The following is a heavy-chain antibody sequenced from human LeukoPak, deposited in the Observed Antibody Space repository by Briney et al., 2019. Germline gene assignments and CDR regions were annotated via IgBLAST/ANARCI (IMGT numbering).Heavy chain of an antibody. V-gene: IGHV3-64*01. J-gene: IGHJ3*02. D-gene: IGHD6-19*01. Sequence: GGSLRLSCAASGFTFSSYAMHWVRQAPGKGLEYVSAISSNWGSTYYANSVKGRFTISRDNSKNTLYLQMGSLRAEDMAVYYCASGGYSSGWDAFDIWGQGTMVTVSS. CDR3: ASGGYSSGWDAFDI. CDR2: ISSNWGST. CDR1: GFTFSSYA.